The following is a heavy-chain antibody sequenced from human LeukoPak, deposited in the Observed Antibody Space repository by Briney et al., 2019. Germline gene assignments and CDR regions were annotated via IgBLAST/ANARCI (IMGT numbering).Heavy chain of an antibody. J-gene: IGHJ4*02. CDR2: ISGSGGST. D-gene: IGHD6-13*01. CDR3: AKGSIAAHDAKTTLDY. Sequence: GGSLRLSCAASGFILRSYAMSWVRQAREKGLEWVSSISGSGGSTYYADSVRGRFTISRDNSKNTLYVQMNSLRVEDTAVYYCAKGSIAAHDAKTTLDYWGRGTLVTVCS. V-gene: IGHV3-23*01. CDR1: GFILRSYA.